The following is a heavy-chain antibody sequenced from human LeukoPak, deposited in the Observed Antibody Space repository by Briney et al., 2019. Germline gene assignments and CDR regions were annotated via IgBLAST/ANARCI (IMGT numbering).Heavy chain of an antibody. D-gene: IGHD3-3*01. CDR1: GLNVTDNY. CDR2: MQSGGNT. V-gene: IGHV3-66*01. J-gene: IGHJ4*02. Sequence: GGSLRLSCAASGLNVTDNYMSWVRQAPGKGLEWVAVMQSGGNTYYTDSVKGRFTISRDNSKNTLYLQMNSLRAEDTAVYYCTNQGDFWGGYSLDWGQGTLVTVSS. CDR3: TNQGDFWGGYSLD.